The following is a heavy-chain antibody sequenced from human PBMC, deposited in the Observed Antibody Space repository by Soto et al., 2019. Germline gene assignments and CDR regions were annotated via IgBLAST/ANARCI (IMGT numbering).Heavy chain of an antibody. CDR3: AKGGWYTSSSRSDC. Sequence: QVQLVESGGGVVQPGTSLRLSCSASGFTLSGVDMHWVRQAPGKGLEWVAVMSYDGRNQYYADSVKGRFTVSRDSSKSTLYLQMNSLRTEDAAVYYCAKGGWYTSSSRSDCWVQGTLVTVSS. J-gene: IGHJ4*02. V-gene: IGHV3-30*18. D-gene: IGHD6-6*01. CDR2: MSYDGRNQ. CDR1: GFTLSGVD.